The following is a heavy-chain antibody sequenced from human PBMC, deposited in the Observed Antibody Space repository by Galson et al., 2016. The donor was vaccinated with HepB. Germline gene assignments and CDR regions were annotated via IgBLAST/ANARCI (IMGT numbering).Heavy chain of an antibody. CDR3: ATGASAALGDFDN. CDR2: FDPEDGEI. J-gene: IGHJ4*02. V-gene: IGHV1-24*01. Sequence: SVKVSCKVSGYRLDELSIHWVRQSPEKGLEWMGGFDPEDGEIIYPQKFQGRVTMTEDTSTDTAYMELSSLTSQGTAVYYCATGASAALGDFDNWGQGTLVTVTS. D-gene: IGHD6-13*01. CDR1: GYRLDELS.